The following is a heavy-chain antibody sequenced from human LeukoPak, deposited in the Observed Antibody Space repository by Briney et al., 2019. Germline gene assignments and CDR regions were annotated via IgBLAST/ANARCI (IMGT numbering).Heavy chain of an antibody. CDR1: GYSFTSYY. CDR2: INPSSGGT. J-gene: IGHJ4*02. CDR3: ARDRGSSWYVDY. D-gene: IGHD6-13*01. Sequence: ASVKVSCKTSGYSFTSYYIHWVRQAPGQGLEWMGWINPSSGGTEYAQKFQGRVTMTGDTSISTAYMELSRLRSDDTAVYYCARDRGSSWYVDYWGQGPLVSVSS. V-gene: IGHV1-2*02.